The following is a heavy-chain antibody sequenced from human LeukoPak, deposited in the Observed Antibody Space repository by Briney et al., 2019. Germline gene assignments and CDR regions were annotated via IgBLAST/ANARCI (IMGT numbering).Heavy chain of an antibody. J-gene: IGHJ4*02. D-gene: IGHD3-22*01. CDR3: VQYYYDSSGYYWDY. CDR1: GYTFTGYY. Sequence: ASVKVSCKASGYTFTGYYMHWVRQAPGQGLEWMGWINPNSGGTNYAQKFQGRVTMTRDTSISTAYMELSRLRSDDTAVYYCVQYYYDSSGYYWDYWGQGTLVTVSS. CDR2: INPNSGGT. V-gene: IGHV1-2*02.